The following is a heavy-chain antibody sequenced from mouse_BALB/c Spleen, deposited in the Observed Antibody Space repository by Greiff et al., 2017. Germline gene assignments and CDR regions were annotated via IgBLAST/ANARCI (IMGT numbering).Heavy chain of an antibody. V-gene: IGHV5-6-5*01. CDR3: ARGGTTGYYYAMDY. J-gene: IGHJ4*01. CDR1: GFTFSSYA. Sequence: EVMLVESGGGLVKPGGSLKLSCAASGFTFSSYAMSWVRQTPEKRLEWVASISSGGSTYYPDSLKGRFTISRDNARNILYLQMSSLRSEDTAMYYCARGGTTGYYYAMDYWGQGTSVTVSS. D-gene: IGHD4-1*01. CDR2: ISSGGST.